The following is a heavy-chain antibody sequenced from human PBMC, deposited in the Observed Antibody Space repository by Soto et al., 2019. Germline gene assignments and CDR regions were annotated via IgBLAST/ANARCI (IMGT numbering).Heavy chain of an antibody. CDR1: GFTFSGYY. CDR2: ISSSGSTI. D-gene: IGHD6-19*01. CDR3: ARVPSSGWYLSDY. Sequence: GGSLRLSCAASGFTFSGYYMSWIRQAPGKGLEWVSYISSSGSTIYYADSVKGRFTISRDNAKNSLYLQMNSLRAEDTAVYYCARVPSSGWYLSDYWGQGTLVTVSS. V-gene: IGHV3-11*01. J-gene: IGHJ4*02.